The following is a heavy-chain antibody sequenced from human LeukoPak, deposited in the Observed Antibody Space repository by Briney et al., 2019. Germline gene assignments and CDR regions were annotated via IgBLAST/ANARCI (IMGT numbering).Heavy chain of an antibody. D-gene: IGHD3-10*01. J-gene: IGHJ4*02. Sequence: GGSLRLSCAASGFTVSSNYMSWIRQAPGKGLEWVSVIYSGGSTYYADSMKGRFTISRDNSKNTLYLQMNSLRAEDTAVYYCARDSTDGSFDYWGQGALVTVSS. CDR3: ARDSTDGSFDY. CDR1: GFTVSSNY. CDR2: IYSGGST. V-gene: IGHV3-66*01.